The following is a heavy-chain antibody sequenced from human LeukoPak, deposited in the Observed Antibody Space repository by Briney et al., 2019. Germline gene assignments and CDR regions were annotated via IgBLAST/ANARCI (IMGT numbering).Heavy chain of an antibody. D-gene: IGHD2-2*01. CDR1: GFTFSSYD. V-gene: IGHV3-23*01. CDR2: ISGSGGST. CDR3: AKDWADIVVVPAAILDY. Sequence: GGSLRLSCAASGFTFSSYDMHWVRQAPGKGLEWVSGISGSGGSTYYADSVKGRFTISRDNSKNTLYLQMNSLRAEDTAVYYCAKDWADIVVVPAAILDYWGQGTLVTVSS. J-gene: IGHJ4*02.